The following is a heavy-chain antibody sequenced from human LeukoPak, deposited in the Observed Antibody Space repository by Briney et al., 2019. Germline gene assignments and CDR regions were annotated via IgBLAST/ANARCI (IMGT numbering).Heavy chain of an antibody. CDR3: ARAGVWDYSDSSGYHNAAFDI. Sequence: ASVKVSCKASGYTFTGYYMHWVRQAPGQGLEWMGWINPSSGGTNYAQKFQGRVTVTRDTSISTAYMDLSRLRSDDTAVYYCARAGVWDYSDSSGYHNAAFDIWGQGTMVTVSS. CDR1: GYTFTGYY. CDR2: INPSSGGT. V-gene: IGHV1-2*02. J-gene: IGHJ3*02. D-gene: IGHD3-22*01.